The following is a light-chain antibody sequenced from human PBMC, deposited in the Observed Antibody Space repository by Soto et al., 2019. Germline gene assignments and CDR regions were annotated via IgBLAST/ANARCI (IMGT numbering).Light chain of an antibody. J-gene: IGKJ5*01. CDR3: QQYDNWLPT. V-gene: IGKV3-15*01. Sequence: EVGMTQSPATLSVSPGERATLSCGASESVSRNLAWYQQKPGQAPRLLIYDASTRATGIPDRFSGGVYGTEFNLTISSLQSEDFVVYYCQQYDNWLPTFGQGTRLEIK. CDR1: ESVSRN. CDR2: DAS.